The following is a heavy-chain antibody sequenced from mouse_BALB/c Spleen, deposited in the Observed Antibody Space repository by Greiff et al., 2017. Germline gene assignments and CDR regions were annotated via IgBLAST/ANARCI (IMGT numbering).Heavy chain of an antibody. D-gene: IGHD1-1*01. CDR3: AGSGD. J-gene: IGHJ3*01. Sequence: VKLVESGPGLVAPSQCLSITCTVSGFSLTSYGVHWVRQPPGKGLEWLGVIWAGGSTNYNSALMSRLTISKDNSKSQVFLKMNSLQTYDTAMYYCAGSGDWGQGTLVTVSA. V-gene: IGHV2-9*02. CDR1: GFSLTSYG. CDR2: IWAGGST.